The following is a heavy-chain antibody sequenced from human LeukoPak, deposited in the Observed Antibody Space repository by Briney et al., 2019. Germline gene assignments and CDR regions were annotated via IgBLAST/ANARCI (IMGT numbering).Heavy chain of an antibody. CDR1: GFTVSSNY. D-gene: IGHD6-13*01. CDR3: ARDLAAGGTYPHY. V-gene: IGHV3-53*01. Sequence: GGSLRLSRAASGFTVSSNYMSWVRQAPGKGPEWVSVIYSDGSTYYADSVKGRITISRDTSKNTLYLQMNSLRTEDRAVYYCARDLAAGGTYPHYWGQGTLVSVSS. J-gene: IGHJ4*02. CDR2: IYSDGST.